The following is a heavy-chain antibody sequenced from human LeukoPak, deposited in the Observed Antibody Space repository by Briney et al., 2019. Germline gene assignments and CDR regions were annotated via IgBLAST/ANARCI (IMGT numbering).Heavy chain of an antibody. CDR3: ARDATLGY. J-gene: IGHJ4*02. Sequence: SEPLSLTCPVSGGSISSYYWSWIRQPPGKGLEWIGYIYYSGSTNYNPSLKSRVTISVDTSKNQFSLKLSSVTAADTAVYYCARDATLGYWGQGTLVTVSS. D-gene: IGHD3-16*01. CDR2: IYYSGST. V-gene: IGHV4-59*01. CDR1: GGSISSYY.